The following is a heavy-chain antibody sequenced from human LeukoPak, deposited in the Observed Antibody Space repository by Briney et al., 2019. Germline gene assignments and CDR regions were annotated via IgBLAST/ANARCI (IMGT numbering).Heavy chain of an antibody. CDR1: VGYVSSGSYY. Sequence: KPSATLSLTCTVSVGYVSSGSYYWSWIRQPPGKGLEWIGYFYYGGRPNYNPSLKSRVTISVDTSKNQFSLKLSSVTAADTAVYYCARADIVVLPAAKDDAFDIWGQGTMVTVSS. CDR3: ARADIVVLPAAKDDAFDI. V-gene: IGHV4-61*01. CDR2: FYYGGRP. D-gene: IGHD2-2*01. J-gene: IGHJ3*02.